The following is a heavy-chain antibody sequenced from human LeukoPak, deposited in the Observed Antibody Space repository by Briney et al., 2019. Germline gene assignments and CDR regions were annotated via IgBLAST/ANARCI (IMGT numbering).Heavy chain of an antibody. CDR1: GFTFNSYW. V-gene: IGHV3-74*01. CDR2: IKTDGTTT. J-gene: IGHJ4*02. Sequence: PGGSLRLSCAASGFTFNSYWMHWVRQAPGEGLVWVSRIKTDGTTTNYADSVKGRFTVSRDNAKNTLYLQMNSLRAEHTAVYYCARGPYTSGVYRLDYWGQGTLVTVSS. D-gene: IGHD6-19*01. CDR3: ARGPYTSGVYRLDY.